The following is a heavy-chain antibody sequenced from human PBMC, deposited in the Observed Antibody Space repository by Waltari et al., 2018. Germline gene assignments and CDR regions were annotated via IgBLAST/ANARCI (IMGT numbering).Heavy chain of an antibody. CDR1: GYSISSNYF. V-gene: IGHV4-38-2*01. D-gene: IGHD1-26*01. CDR3: ARGLSKVADY. Sequence: QVQLQESGPGLVKPSETLSLTCAVSGYSISSNYFWGWVRQPPGKGLEWIGHIYESETIFYNPSLKSRVTISLDTSKNHFSLKLSSLTAADTAVYFCARGLSKVADYWGQGILVTVSS. CDR2: IYESETI. J-gene: IGHJ4*02.